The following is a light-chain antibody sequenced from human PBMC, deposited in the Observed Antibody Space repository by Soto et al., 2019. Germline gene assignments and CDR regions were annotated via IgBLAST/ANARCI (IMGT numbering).Light chain of an antibody. CDR2: AAS. CDR1: QGIGNY. CDR3: QKSDYAPLT. Sequence: AVSVKVRDGVTLTCRASQGIGNYLAWYQQGPGQFPKLLIYAASTLQSGVPSRFSGSVSGTDCTLTIIFLQPEDVVTDFCQKSDYAPLTFADGTIVDI. V-gene: IGKV1-27*01. J-gene: IGKJ3*01.